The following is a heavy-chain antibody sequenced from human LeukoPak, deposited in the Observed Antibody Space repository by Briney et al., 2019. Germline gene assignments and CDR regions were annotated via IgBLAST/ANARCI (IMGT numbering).Heavy chain of an antibody. J-gene: IGHJ5*01. D-gene: IGHD5-12*01. CDR2: INPNSGGT. CDR1: GYTFTGYY. CDR3: ARDQRYSGYDSSVDSHDGVSDS. V-gene: IGHV1-2*06. Sequence: ASVKVSCKASGYTFTGYYMHWVRQAPGQGLEWMGRINPNSGGTNYAQKFQGRVTMTRDTSISTAYMELSRLRSDDTAVYYCARDQRYSGYDSSVDSHDGVSDSWGQGTLVTVSS.